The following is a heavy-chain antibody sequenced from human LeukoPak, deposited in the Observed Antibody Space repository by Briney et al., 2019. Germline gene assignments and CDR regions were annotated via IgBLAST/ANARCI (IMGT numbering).Heavy chain of an antibody. V-gene: IGHV3-30*03. CDR2: ISVDGNNK. CDR3: AIDQSQ. J-gene: IGHJ4*02. CDR1: GFTFSDYV. Sequence: PGGSLRLSCVASGFTFSDYVMHWFRQAPGKGPEWVAVISVDGNNKYYGDSVKGRFTISRDNSKNTLYLQINSLRPEDTAVYYCAIDQSQWGQGTLVIVSS.